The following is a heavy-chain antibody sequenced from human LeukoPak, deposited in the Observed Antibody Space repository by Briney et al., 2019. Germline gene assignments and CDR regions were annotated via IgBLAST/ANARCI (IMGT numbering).Heavy chain of an antibody. D-gene: IGHD2-15*01. Sequence: GGSLRLSCAASGFTFSSYAMSWVRQAPGKGLEWVSAISGSGGSTYYADSVKGRFTISRDNAKNSLYLQMNSLRAEDRAVYYCARALEVSDIVVVVAASQPFDYWGQGTLVTVSS. CDR2: ISGSGGST. V-gene: IGHV3-23*01. CDR1: GFTFSSYA. J-gene: IGHJ4*02. CDR3: ARALEVSDIVVVVAASQPFDY.